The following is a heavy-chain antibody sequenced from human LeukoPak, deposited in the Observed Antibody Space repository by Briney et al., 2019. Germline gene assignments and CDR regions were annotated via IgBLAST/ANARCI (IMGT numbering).Heavy chain of an antibody. CDR1: GFTFRSYE. Sequence: GGSLRLSCAASGFTFRSYEMNWVRQAPGKGLESVSYISGSSSNTNYADSVKGRFTISRDNAKNSMYLQMNSLRAEDTAVYYCTRHPAEGDYWGQGTLVTVSS. D-gene: IGHD2-15*01. J-gene: IGHJ4*02. CDR2: ISGSSSNT. V-gene: IGHV3-48*03. CDR3: TRHPAEGDY.